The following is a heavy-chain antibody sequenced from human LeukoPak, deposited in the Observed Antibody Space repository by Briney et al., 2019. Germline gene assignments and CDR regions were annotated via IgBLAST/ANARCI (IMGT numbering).Heavy chain of an antibody. J-gene: IGHJ4*02. V-gene: IGHV4-59*01. CDR3: ARLRYDSSGYYPN. CDR2: IHYSGSS. D-gene: IGHD3-22*01. CDR1: GDSTNNFY. Sequence: PSETLSLTCTVSGDSTNNFYWNWIRQSPGKGLEWIGNIHYSGSSVYNPSLQSRVTISVDTSKNQFSLKLSSVTAADTAVYYCARLRYDSSGYYPNWGRGTLVTVSS.